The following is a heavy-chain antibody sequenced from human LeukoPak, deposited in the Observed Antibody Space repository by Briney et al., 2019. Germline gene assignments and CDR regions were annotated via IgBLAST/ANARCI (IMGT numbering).Heavy chain of an antibody. CDR3: ARADLDSSGYYYSTDYYFDY. CDR1: GGSVSSGSYY. CDR2: IYYSGST. D-gene: IGHD3-22*01. V-gene: IGHV4-61*01. Sequence: PSETLSLTCTVSGGSVSSGSYYWSWIRQPPGKGLEWIGYIYYSGSTNYNPSLKSRVTISVDTSKNQFSLKLSSVTAADTAVYYCARADLDSSGYYYSTDYYFDYWGQGTLVTVSS. J-gene: IGHJ4*02.